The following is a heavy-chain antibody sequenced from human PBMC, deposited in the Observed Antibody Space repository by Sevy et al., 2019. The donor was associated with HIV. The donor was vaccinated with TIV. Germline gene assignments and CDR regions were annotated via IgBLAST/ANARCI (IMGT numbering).Heavy chain of an antibody. CDR1: GGSISSYY. J-gene: IGHJ6*03. D-gene: IGHD3-16*01. V-gene: IGHV4-59*01. CDR3: ERGGPTQGYFCYIDV. CDR2: IYYSGST. Sequence: SETLSLTCTVSGGSISSYYWSWIRQPPGKGLEWIGYIYYSGSTNYNPSLKSRVTISVDTSKNQFSLKLSSVTAADTAVCYCERGGPTQGYFCYIDVWGKGTTVTVSS.